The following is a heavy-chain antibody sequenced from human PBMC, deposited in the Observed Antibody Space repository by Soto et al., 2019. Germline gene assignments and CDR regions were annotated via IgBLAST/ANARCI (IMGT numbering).Heavy chain of an antibody. Sequence: ASVKVSCKASGYTFTRYGIHWVRQAPGQRLEWAGWINAGNGDTEYSEKFQGRVTITRDTSASTAYRELSSLRSEDTAVYYCARDPNDSSAYYHHYYYGMDVWGQGTTVTVSS. D-gene: IGHD3-22*01. CDR3: ARDPNDSSAYYHHYYYGMDV. J-gene: IGHJ6*02. CDR2: INAGNGDT. V-gene: IGHV1-3*01. CDR1: GYTFTRYG.